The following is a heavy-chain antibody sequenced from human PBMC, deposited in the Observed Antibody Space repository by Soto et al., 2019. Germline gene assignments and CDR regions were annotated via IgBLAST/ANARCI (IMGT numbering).Heavy chain of an antibody. CDR3: AREQNNWNDVASY. J-gene: IGHJ4*02. CDR2: ISYDGSNK. CDR1: GFTFSSYA. Sequence: GGSLRLSCAASGFTFSSYAMHWVRQAPGKGLEWVAVISYDGSNKYYADSVKGRFTISRDNSKNTLYLQMNSLRAEDTAVYYCAREQNNWNDVASYWGQGTLVTVSS. D-gene: IGHD1-1*01. V-gene: IGHV3-30-3*01.